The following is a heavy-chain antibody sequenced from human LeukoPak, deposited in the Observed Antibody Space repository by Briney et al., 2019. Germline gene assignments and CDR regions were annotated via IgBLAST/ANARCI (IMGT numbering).Heavy chain of an antibody. CDR1: GYTFTSYD. V-gene: IGHV1-8*03. CDR3: ARDLSGNIPELRY. D-gene: IGHD3-10*01. J-gene: IGHJ4*02. Sequence: ASVKVSCKASGYTFTSYDINWVRQATGQGLEWMGWMNPNSGNTGYAQKFQGRVTITADKSTSTAYMELSSLRSEDTAVYYCARDLSGNIPELRYWGQGTLVTVSS. CDR2: MNPNSGNT.